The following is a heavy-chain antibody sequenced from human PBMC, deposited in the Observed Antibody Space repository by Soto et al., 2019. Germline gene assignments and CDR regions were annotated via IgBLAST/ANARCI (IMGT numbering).Heavy chain of an antibody. CDR1: GFTFSSYA. CDR2: ISYDGSNK. J-gene: IGHJ2*01. Sequence: PGESLKISCAASGFTFSSYAMHWVRQAPDKGLEWVAVISYDGSNKYYADSVKGRFTISRDNSKNTLYLQMNSLRAEDTAVYYCARSAVAGTKSYWYFDLWGRGTLVTVSS. V-gene: IGHV3-30-3*01. CDR3: ARSAVAGTKSYWYFDL. D-gene: IGHD6-19*01.